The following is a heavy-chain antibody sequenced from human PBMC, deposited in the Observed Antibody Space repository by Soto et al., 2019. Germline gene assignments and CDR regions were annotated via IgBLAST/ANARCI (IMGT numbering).Heavy chain of an antibody. J-gene: IGHJ4*02. CDR2: INHLETT. Sequence: PSETLSLTCTVSGGSISSGGYYWSWIRQHPGKGLEWIGYINHLETTFYNPSFESRLTLSIDRTKNQFSLNLKSMSAADRAVYFCARGGGFDSFDYWGQGILVT. CDR3: ARGGGFDSFDY. CDR1: GGSISSGGYY. D-gene: IGHD3-10*01. V-gene: IGHV4-30-2*01.